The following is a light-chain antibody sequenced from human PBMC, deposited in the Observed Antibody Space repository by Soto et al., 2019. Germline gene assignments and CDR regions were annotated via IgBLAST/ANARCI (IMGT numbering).Light chain of an antibody. CDR3: QQYYTTPPYT. V-gene: IGKV4-1*01. CDR2: WAS. CDR1: QSVLHSSNNQHY. J-gene: IGKJ2*01. Sequence: DIVMTQSPDYLAVSLGERAAINCKSSQSVLHSSNNQHYLAWYQQKPGQPPKLLLYWASTRESGVPDRFSGSGSGTDFTLTISNLQAEDVAVYYCQQYYTTPPYTFGQGTKLEIK.